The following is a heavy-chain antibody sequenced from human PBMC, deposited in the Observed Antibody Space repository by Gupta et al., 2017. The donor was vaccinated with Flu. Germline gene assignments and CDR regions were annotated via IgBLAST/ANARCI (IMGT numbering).Heavy chain of an antibody. D-gene: IGHD6-6*01. V-gene: IGHV4-34*01. CDR2: INHSGNT. CDR3: ATQSTSSSGLGY. J-gene: IGHJ4*02. CDR1: GGSFSDYYY. Sequence: QVQLQQWGAGLLKPPETLSLTCGVYGGSFSDYYYWSWIRQPPGKGLEWIGEINHSGNTNYNSSLKSRVTISVETSKNQFSLKVTSVTAADTAVYYCATQSTSSSGLGYWGQGTLVTVSS.